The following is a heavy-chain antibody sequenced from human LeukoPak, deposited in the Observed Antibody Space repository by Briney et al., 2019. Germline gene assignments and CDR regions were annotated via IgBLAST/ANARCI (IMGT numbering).Heavy chain of an antibody. D-gene: IGHD3-9*01. V-gene: IGHV3-74*03. CDR1: GFTFSNYW. J-gene: IGHJ4*02. Sequence: SGGSLRFSCAASGFTFSNYWIHWVRQAPGKGLVWVSRIDNAGSITTYADSVKGRFTISRDNAENTLYQQMNSLRVEDTAVYYCARESTIGVDYWGQGTLVTVSS. CDR3: ARESTIGVDY. CDR2: IDNAGSIT.